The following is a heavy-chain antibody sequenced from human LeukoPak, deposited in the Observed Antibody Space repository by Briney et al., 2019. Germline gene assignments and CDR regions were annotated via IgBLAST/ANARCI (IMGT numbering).Heavy chain of an antibody. V-gene: IGHV4-31*03. CDR1: GGSISSGGYY. J-gene: IGHJ5*01. CDR3: ARDIGDYGWFDS. D-gene: IGHD3-16*01. CDR2: IYYSGST. Sequence: SETLSLTCTVSGGSISSGGYYWSWIRQHPGKGLEWIGYIYYSGSTYYNPSLKSRVTISVDTSKNQFSLKLSSVTAADTAVYYCARDIGDYGWFDSWGQGTLVTVSS.